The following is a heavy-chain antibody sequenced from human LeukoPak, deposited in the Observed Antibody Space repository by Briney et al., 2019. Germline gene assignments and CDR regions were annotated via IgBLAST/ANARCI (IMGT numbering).Heavy chain of an antibody. D-gene: IGHD3-9*01. CDR1: GFTFSSCW. CDR2: IKQDGSEK. CDR3: ARHRRYYDILTGYHTHDAFNI. Sequence: PGGSLRLSCAASGFTFSSCWMSWVRQAPGKGLEWVANIKQDGSEKYYVDSVKGRFTISRDNAKNSLYLQMNSLRAEDTAVYYCARHRRYYDILTGYHTHDAFNIWGQGTVVTVSS. J-gene: IGHJ3*02. V-gene: IGHV3-7*01.